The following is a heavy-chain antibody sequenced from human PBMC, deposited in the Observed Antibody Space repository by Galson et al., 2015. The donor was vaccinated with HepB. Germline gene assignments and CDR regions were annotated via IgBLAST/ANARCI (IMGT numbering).Heavy chain of an antibody. CDR1: GFTFTSSA. Sequence: SVKVSCKASGFTFTSSAVQWVRQARGQRLEWIGWIVVGSGNTNHAQKFQERVTITRDMSTRTAYMELSSLRSEDTAVYYCAADLATQPFDYWGQGTLVTVSS. V-gene: IGHV1-58*01. D-gene: IGHD3-16*01. CDR2: IVVGSGNT. J-gene: IGHJ4*02. CDR3: AADLATQPFDY.